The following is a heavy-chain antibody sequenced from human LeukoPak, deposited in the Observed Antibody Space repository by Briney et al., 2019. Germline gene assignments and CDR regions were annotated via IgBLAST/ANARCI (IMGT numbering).Heavy chain of an antibody. CDR3: ARVGRDYDFWSGYYV. CDR2: ISAYNGNT. V-gene: IGHV1-18*01. D-gene: IGHD3-3*01. J-gene: IGHJ4*02. CDR1: GYTFTSYG. Sequence: GASVKVSCKASGYTFTSYGISWVRQAPGQGLEWMGWISAYNGNTNYAQKLQGRVTMTTDTSTSTAYMELRSLRSDDTAVYYCARVGRDYDFWSGYYVWGQGTLVTVSS.